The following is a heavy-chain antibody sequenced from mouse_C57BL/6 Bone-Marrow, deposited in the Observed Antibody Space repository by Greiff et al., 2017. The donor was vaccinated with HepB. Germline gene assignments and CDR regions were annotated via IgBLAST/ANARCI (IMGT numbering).Heavy chain of an antibody. D-gene: IGHD1-1*01. CDR1: GYTFTSYW. CDR3: GSITTVVAPRYFDV. CDR2: IYPGSGST. J-gene: IGHJ1*03. Sequence: QVQLQQPGAELVKPGASVKMSCKASGYTFTSYWITWVKQRPGQGLEWIGDIYPGSGSTNYNEKFKSKATLTVDTSSITAYMQLSSLTSEDSAVYYCGSITTVVAPRYFDVWGTGTTVTVSS. V-gene: IGHV1-55*01.